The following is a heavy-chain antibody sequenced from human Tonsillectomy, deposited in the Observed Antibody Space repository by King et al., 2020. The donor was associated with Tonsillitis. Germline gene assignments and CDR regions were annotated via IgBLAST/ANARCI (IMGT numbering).Heavy chain of an antibody. CDR2: INPSGTGT. J-gene: IGHJ2*01. D-gene: IGHD6-25*01. V-gene: IGHV1-46*01. CDR1: GYSFTNYY. CDR3: AREGGSFRHFDL. Sequence: VQLVQSGAEVKEPGASLKVSCKASGYSFTNYYMHWVRQAPGQRLEWMGLINPSGTGTGYAQNFQGRITMTRDMSTGTDYIELSSLRSDDTAVYYCAREGGSFRHFDLWGRGTLVTVSS.